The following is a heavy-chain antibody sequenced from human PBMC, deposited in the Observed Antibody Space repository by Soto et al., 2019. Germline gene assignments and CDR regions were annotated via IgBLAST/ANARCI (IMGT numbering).Heavy chain of an antibody. CDR2: FDGSVGHT. V-gene: IGHV3-23*01. J-gene: IGHJ4*02. CDR1: GFSFSSYA. D-gene: IGHD6-19*01. CDR3: AKRVQYDSGWPLHY. Sequence: PGGSLRLSCAASGFSFSSYAVSWVRQAPGKGLEWVSVFDGSVGHTYYTNSVKARFTISNDNSKNTLFLQMNSLKAEDTAVYFCAKRVQYDSGWPLHYWGQGTMVTVYS.